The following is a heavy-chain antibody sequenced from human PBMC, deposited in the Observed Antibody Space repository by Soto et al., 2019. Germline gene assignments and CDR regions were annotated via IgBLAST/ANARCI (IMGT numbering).Heavy chain of an antibody. D-gene: IGHD1-26*01. V-gene: IGHV6-1*01. CDR3: TRALSGSYDS. J-gene: IGHJ5*01. Sequence: QTLSLTCAISGYSVSSKSAAWNWIRQSPSRGLEWLGRTYYRSKWSTDYAVSVKSRITINPDTSKNQFSLQLNSVTPEDTAAYYCTRALSGSYDSWGQGTLVTVSS. CDR1: GYSVSSKSAA. CDR2: TYYRSKWST.